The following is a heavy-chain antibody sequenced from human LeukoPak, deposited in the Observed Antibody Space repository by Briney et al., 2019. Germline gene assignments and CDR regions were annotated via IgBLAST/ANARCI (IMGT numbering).Heavy chain of an antibody. CDR1: GGSVGSYF. CDR2: IYTSGRT. V-gene: IGHV4-4*07. Sequence: PSETLSLTCTVSGGSVGSYFWTWIRQPAGRGLEWIGLIYTSGRTNYNLSLKSQVTISADDSKNQFSLKLNSVTAADTAVYYCARVGGASSTLTTFDVWGQGTVVTVSS. CDR3: ARVGGASSTLTTFDV. J-gene: IGHJ3*01. D-gene: IGHD2-21*01.